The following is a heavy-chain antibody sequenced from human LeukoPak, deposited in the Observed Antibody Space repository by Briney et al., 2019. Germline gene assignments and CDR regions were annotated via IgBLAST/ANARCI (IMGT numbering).Heavy chain of an antibody. D-gene: IGHD6-13*01. CDR2: ISSSGST. CDR1: GDSISSGDYY. CDR3: ARADIRWIFAAASYAFDI. J-gene: IGHJ3*02. V-gene: IGHV4-61*02. Sequence: NASETLSLTCTVSGDSISSGDYYWSWIRQPAGKGLEWIGRISSSGSTYYNPSLKSRVTISVDTSKNQFSLKLSSVTAADTAVYYCARADIRWIFAAASYAFDIWGQGTMVTVSS.